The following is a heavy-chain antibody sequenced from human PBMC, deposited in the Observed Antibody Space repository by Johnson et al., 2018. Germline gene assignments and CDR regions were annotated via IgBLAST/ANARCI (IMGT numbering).Heavy chain of an antibody. CDR1: GYSFTNYW. V-gene: IGHV5-51*03. J-gene: IGHJ3*02. CDR2: IYPADSDT. Sequence: EVQLVESGAEVKKPGESLKISCRGSGYSFTNYWIGWVRQMPGKGLEWMGLIYPADSDTKYSPSFQGQVTISADKSISHAYLEWCGLKASDTPMYYCASPRYCFCDCFPDAFDIGGQGTLVTVSS. CDR3: ASPRYCFCDCFPDAFDI. D-gene: IGHD2-21*02.